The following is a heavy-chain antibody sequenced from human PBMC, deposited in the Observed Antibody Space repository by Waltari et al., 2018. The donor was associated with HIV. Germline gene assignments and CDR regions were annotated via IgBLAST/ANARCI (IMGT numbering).Heavy chain of an antibody. Sequence: QLVHSGAAVKTPGSSVTVSCNASCSTFSNYTICWGRQATGQGLEWTGGINPIFGTANYEQKYQGSVTITADESTSTAYMALSSLRAEDTSVYDCERRTRWWVVTAIYFDYWGQGTLVTVSS. D-gene: IGHD2-21*02. CDR3: ERRTRWWVVTAIYFDY. J-gene: IGHJ4*02. V-gene: IGHV1-69*01. CDR2: INPIFGTA. CDR1: CSTFSNYT.